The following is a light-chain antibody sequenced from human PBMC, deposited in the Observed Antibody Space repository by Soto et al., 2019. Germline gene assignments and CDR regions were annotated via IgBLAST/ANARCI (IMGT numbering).Light chain of an antibody. Sequence: EIVLTQSPGTLSSSPGERATLSCRASQSVSSSYLARYQQKPGQAPRPLIYGASSRAIGIPDRFSGSGSGTDFTLTISILEPEDFAVYYCQQYGSSPWTFGQGTKVEIK. CDR3: QQYGSSPWT. J-gene: IGKJ1*01. CDR2: GAS. V-gene: IGKV3-20*01. CDR1: QSVSSSY.